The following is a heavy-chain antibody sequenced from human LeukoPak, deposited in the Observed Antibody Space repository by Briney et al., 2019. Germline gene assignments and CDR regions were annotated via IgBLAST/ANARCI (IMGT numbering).Heavy chain of an antibody. V-gene: IGHV3-74*01. CDR3: ARVQMEGGYEYGAFDI. Sequence: GGSLRLSCAASGFTFSNCWMHWVRQGPGKGLVWVSRIKSDGSSTTYADSVKGRFTISRDNAKNTVYLQMNSLRAEVPAAYYCARVQMEGGYEYGAFDIWGQGTMVTVSS. CDR2: IKSDGSST. J-gene: IGHJ3*02. CDR1: GFTFSNCW. D-gene: IGHD5-12*01.